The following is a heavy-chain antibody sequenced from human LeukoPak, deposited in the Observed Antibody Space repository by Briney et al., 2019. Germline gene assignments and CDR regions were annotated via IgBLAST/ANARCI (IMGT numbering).Heavy chain of an antibody. Sequence: GGSLRLSCAASGFTFSSYSMNWVRQAPGKGLEWVSYISSSSSTIYYADSVKGRFTISRDNAKNSLYLQMNSLRAEDTAVYYCARTGTGGLDYWGQGTLVTVSS. CDR3: ARTGTGGLDY. J-gene: IGHJ4*02. CDR1: GFTFSSYS. D-gene: IGHD1-1*01. V-gene: IGHV3-48*01. CDR2: ISSSSSTI.